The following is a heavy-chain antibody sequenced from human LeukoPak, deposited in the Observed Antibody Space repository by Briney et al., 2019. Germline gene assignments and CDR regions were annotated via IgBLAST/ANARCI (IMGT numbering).Heavy chain of an antibody. D-gene: IGHD3-10*01. J-gene: IGHJ4*02. CDR3: ARDRSNYGSGSYPSDY. Sequence: VASVKVSCKASGYTFTSYGISWVRQVPGQGLEWMGWISPYNGHTKYADKLQGRITMTTDTSTSTAYMELRSLRSDDTAVYSCARDRSNYGSGSYPSDYWGQGTLVTVSS. CDR2: ISPYNGHT. CDR1: GYTFTSYG. V-gene: IGHV1-18*01.